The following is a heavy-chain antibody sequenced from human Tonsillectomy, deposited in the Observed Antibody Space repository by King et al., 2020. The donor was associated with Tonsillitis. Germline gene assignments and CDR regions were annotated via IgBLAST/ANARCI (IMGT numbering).Heavy chain of an antibody. Sequence: QLQESGSGLVKPSQTLSLTCAVSGGSISSGGYSWSWIRQPPGKGLEWIGYIYHSGSTYYNPSLKSRVTISVDRSKNQFSLGLSSVTAADTAVYYFSGYQGTTDAFDNWGQGTMVTVSS. D-gene: IGHD3-22*01. J-gene: IGHJ3*02. V-gene: IGHV4-30-2*01. CDR1: GGSISSGGYS. CDR3: SGYQGTTDAFDN. CDR2: IYHSGST.